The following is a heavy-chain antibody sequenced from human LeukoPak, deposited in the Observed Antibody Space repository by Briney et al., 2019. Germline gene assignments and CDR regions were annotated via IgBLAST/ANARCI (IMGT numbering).Heavy chain of an antibody. V-gene: IGHV3-30-3*01. D-gene: IGHD3-22*01. Sequence: PGRSQRLSCAASGFTFSSYAMHWVRQAPGKGLEWVAVISYDGSNKYYADSVKGRFTISRDNSKNTLYLQMNSLRAEDTAVYYCASLQPKAYGCEIVVVMDASDIWGQGTMVTVSS. CDR1: GFTFSSYA. CDR3: ASLQPKAYGCEIVVVMDASDI. CDR2: ISYDGSNK. J-gene: IGHJ3*02.